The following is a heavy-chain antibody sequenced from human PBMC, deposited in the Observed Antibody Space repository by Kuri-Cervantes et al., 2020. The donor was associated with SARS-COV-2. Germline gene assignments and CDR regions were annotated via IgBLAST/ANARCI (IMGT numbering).Heavy chain of an antibody. CDR3: ARFVNKRYLPIDA. CDR1: GGSSSSYY. Sequence: ESLKISCTVPGGSSSSYYWSLIRQIPGKGLEWIGEINHSGSTNYNPSLESRVTTSVYTSKNQFSLRLFSVTAADTAVYDCARFVNKRYLPIDAWGQGTLVTVSS. V-gene: IGHV4-34*01. D-gene: IGHD1-26*01. J-gene: IGHJ5*02. CDR2: INHSGST.